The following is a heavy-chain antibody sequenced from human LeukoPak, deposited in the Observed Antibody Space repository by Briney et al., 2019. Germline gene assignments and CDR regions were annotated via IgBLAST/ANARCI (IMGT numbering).Heavy chain of an antibody. CDR1: GYSFSNYW. J-gene: IGHJ3*02. V-gene: IGHV5-51*01. CDR3: ARPATATTAVAYI. Sequence: GESLKISCKGSGYSFSNYWIGWVRQMPGKGLEWMGIIYPDDSDTRYGPSFQGQVTISADKSISTAYLQWSSLKASDTAMYYCARPATATTAVAYIWGQGTMVTVSS. CDR2: IYPDDSDT. D-gene: IGHD1-26*01.